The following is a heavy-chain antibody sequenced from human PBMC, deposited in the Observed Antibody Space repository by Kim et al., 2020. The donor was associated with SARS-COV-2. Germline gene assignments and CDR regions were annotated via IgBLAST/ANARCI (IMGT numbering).Heavy chain of an antibody. CDR3: SGPYSSSWYGLNY. V-gene: IGHV3-73*01. CDR1: GFIFSGSA. J-gene: IGHJ4*02. Sequence: GGSLRLSCAASGFIFSGSAMHWVRQASGKGLEWVGRIRSKANSYATEYAASVKGRFTISRDDSKNTAYLQMNSLKTEDTAVYYCSGPYSSSWYGLNYWGQGTLVTVSS. CDR2: IRSKANSYAT. D-gene: IGHD6-13*01.